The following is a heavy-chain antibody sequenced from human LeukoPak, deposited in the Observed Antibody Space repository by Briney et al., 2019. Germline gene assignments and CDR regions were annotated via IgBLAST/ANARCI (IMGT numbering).Heavy chain of an antibody. D-gene: IGHD1-26*01. CDR2: INHSGST. CDR1: GGSFSGYY. Sequence: SETLSLTCAVYGGSFSGYYWSWIRQPPGKGLEWIGEINHSGSTNYNPSLKSRVTISVDTSKNQFSLKLSSVTAADTAVYYCARVYSGSYSQYDYWGRGTLVTVSS. J-gene: IGHJ4*02. V-gene: IGHV4-34*01. CDR3: ARVYSGSYSQYDY.